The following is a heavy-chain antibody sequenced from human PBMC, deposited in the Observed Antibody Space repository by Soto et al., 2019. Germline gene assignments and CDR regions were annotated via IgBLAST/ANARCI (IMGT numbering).Heavy chain of an antibody. V-gene: IGHV1-18*01. Sequence: QVPLVQSGAEVKKPGASVNVSCKASGYTFTSYGFSWMRQAHGQGIEWMGWINGYTGNTHYAQKFQGRVTMTTDTSTSTAYMELWTLISDDTAVYYCARSWVTGKGGMDVWGQGTTVTVSS. CDR1: GYTFTSYG. CDR2: INGYTGNT. J-gene: IGHJ6*02. D-gene: IGHD3-16*01. CDR3: ARSWVTGKGGMDV.